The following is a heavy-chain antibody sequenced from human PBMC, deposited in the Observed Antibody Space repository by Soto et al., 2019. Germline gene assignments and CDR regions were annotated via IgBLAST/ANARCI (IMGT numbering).Heavy chain of an antibody. Sequence: ASLKVSCKASGCTFTSYGISWVRQAPGQGLEWMGWISAYNGNTNYAQKLQGRVTMTTDTSTSTAYMGLRSLRSDDTAVYYCARDRPEYYYYYGMDVWGQGTTVTVSS. D-gene: IGHD6-6*01. V-gene: IGHV1-18*04. J-gene: IGHJ6*02. CDR2: ISAYNGNT. CDR3: ARDRPEYYYYYGMDV. CDR1: GCTFTSYG.